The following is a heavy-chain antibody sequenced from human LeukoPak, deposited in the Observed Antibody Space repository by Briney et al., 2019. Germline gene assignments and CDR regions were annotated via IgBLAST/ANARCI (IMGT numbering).Heavy chain of an antibody. CDR3: AADRSVSSTYYHAVDV. D-gene: IGHD2-15*01. J-gene: IGHJ6*02. V-gene: IGHV1-58*02. Sequence: ASVKVSCKASGYTFTGYYMQWVRQARGHRLEWIGWIVVGSGNTNYAQKFQERVIITRDMSTSTAYMELSSLTSEDTAVYFCAADRSVSSTYYHAVDVWGQGTAVTVSS. CDR1: GYTFTGYY. CDR2: IVVGSGNT.